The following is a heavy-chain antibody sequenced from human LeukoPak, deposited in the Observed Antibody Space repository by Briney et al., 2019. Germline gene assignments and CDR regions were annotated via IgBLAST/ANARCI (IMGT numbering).Heavy chain of an antibody. CDR2: VNRDGSET. CDR3: ARNNGMDV. V-gene: IGHV3-7*03. CDR1: GFALSSHW. Sequence: GGSLRLSCAASGFALSSHWMTWVRQVPGRGPEWVANVNRDGSETYYLDSVKGRFTISKDNAKNSLYLQMSSLRAEGTALYHCARNNGMDVWGQGTTVIVSS. J-gene: IGHJ6*02.